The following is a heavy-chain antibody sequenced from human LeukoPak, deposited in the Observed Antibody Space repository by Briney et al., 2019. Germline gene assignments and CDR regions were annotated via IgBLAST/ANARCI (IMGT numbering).Heavy chain of an antibody. CDR3: ARYRAAAGGTKTGKDAFDI. CDR2: INPNSGGT. D-gene: IGHD6-13*01. J-gene: IGHJ3*02. Sequence: ASVKVSCKASGYTFTGYYMLWVRQAPGQGLEWMGWINPNSGGTNYAQKFQGRVTMTRDTSISTAYMELSRLRSDDTAVYYCARYRAAAGGTKTGKDAFDIWGQGTMVTVSS. V-gene: IGHV1-2*02. CDR1: GYTFTGYY.